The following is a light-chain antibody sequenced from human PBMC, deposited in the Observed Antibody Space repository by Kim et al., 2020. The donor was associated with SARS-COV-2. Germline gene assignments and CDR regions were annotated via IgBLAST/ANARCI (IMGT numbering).Light chain of an antibody. CDR1: RSVFYTYNNKDY. V-gene: IGKV4-1*01. CDR3: QQYYTTPVT. Sequence: ATINCKSSRSVFYTYNNKDYLAWYQHKPGQPPKLLIYWASTRESGVPDRFSGSGSGTYFTLTISSLQAEDVAIYYCQQYYTTPVTFGGGTKVDIK. CDR2: WAS. J-gene: IGKJ4*01.